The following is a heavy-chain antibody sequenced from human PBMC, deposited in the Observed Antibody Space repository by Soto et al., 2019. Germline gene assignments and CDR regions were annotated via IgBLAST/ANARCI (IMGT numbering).Heavy chain of an antibody. CDR3: ARPDYYDSSGSNWFDP. V-gene: IGHV1-69*13. CDR1: GGTFSSYA. CDR2: IIPIFGTA. D-gene: IGHD3-22*01. J-gene: IGHJ5*02. Sequence: SVKVSCKASGGTFSSYAISWVRQAPGQGLEWMGGIIPIFGTANYAQKFQGRVTITADESTSTAYMELSSLRSEDTAVYYCARPDYYDSSGSNWFDPWGQGTLVNVS.